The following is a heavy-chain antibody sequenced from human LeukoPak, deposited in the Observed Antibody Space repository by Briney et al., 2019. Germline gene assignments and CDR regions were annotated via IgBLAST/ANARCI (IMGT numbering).Heavy chain of an antibody. V-gene: IGHV3-30*18. CDR3: AKDIVGATVGYFDY. D-gene: IGHD1-26*01. CDR1: GFTFSSYA. Sequence: GGSLRLSCAASGFTFSSYAMHWVRQAPGKGLEWVAVISYDGSNKYYADSVKGRFTISRDNSKNTLYLQMNSLRAEDTAVYYCAKDIVGATVGYFDYWGRGTLVTVSS. CDR2: ISYDGSNK. J-gene: IGHJ4*02.